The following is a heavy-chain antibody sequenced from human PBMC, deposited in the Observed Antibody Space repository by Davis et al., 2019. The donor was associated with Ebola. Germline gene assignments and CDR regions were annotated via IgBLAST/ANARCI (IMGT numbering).Heavy chain of an antibody. D-gene: IGHD4-23*01. CDR2: ISSSSSTI. Sequence: GESLKISCAASGFTFSSYNMNWVRQAPGKGLEWVSYISSSSSTIYYADSVKGRFTISRDNAKNSLYLQMNSLRDDDMAVYYCARGVGGCWGQGTLFTVSS. CDR3: ARGVGGC. V-gene: IGHV3-48*02. J-gene: IGHJ4*02. CDR1: GFTFSSYN.